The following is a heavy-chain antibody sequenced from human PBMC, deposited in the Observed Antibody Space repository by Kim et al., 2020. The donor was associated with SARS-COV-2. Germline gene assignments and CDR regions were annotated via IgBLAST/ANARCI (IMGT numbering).Heavy chain of an antibody. J-gene: IGHJ4*02. D-gene: IGHD2-21*01. V-gene: IGHV4-34*01. Sequence: SETLSLTCAVYGGSFSGYYWSWIRQPPGKGLEWIGEINHSGSTNYNPSLKSRVTISVDTSKNQFSLKLSSVTAADTAVYYCASPRLHSGDYWGQGTLVTVSS. CDR1: GGSFSGYY. CDR3: ASPRLHSGDY. CDR2: INHSGST.